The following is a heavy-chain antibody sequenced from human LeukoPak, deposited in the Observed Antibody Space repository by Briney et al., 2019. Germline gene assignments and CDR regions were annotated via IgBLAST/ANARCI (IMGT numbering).Heavy chain of an antibody. V-gene: IGHV3-13*05. Sequence: GGSLRLSCAASGFTFSSYDMYWVRQATGKGLEWVSAIGTAGDPYYPDSVKGRFTISRENAENSLYLQMNSLRAGDTAVYYCARGKGMYYFDYWGQGTLVTVSS. J-gene: IGHJ4*02. CDR1: GFTFSSYD. CDR3: ARGKGMYYFDY. CDR2: IGTAGDP.